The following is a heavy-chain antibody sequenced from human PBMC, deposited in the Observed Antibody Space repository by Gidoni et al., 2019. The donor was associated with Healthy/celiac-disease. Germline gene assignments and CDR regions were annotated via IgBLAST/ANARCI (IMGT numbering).Heavy chain of an antibody. D-gene: IGHD3-9*01. CDR3: AKDLTGEDAFDI. CDR2: ISGSVGSP. CDR1: GFTFSSYA. Sequence: EVQLLESGGGLVQPGGSLRLSCAASGFTFSSYAMSWVRQAPGKGLEWVSAISGSVGSPYYADSVKGRFTISRDNSKNTLYLQMNSLRAEDTAVYYCAKDLTGEDAFDIWGQGTMVTVSS. J-gene: IGHJ3*02. V-gene: IGHV3-23*01.